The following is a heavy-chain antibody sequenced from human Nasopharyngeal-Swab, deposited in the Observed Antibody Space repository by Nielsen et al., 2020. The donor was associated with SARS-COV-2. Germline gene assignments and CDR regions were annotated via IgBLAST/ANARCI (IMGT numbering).Heavy chain of an antibody. CDR3: ARDTGGLPSAFDI. Sequence: SETLSLTCTVSGGSISSYYWSWIRQPPGKELEWIGYIHYSGSTTYNPSLKSRVTISVDTSVNQFSLKLSSVTAADTAVYYCARDTGGLPSAFDIWGQGTMVTVSS. CDR2: IHYSGST. J-gene: IGHJ3*02. CDR1: GGSISSYY. V-gene: IGHV4-59*01. D-gene: IGHD3-10*01.